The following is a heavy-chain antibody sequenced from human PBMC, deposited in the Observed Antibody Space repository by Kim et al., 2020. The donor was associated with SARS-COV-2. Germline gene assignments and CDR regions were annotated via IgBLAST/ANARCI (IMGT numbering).Heavy chain of an antibody. CDR1: GGSINSYS. CDR2: MFYSGSS. J-gene: IGHJ4*02. V-gene: IGHV4-59*13. D-gene: IGHD6-25*01. Sequence: SETLSLTCNVSGGSINSYSWSWIRQPPGKGLEWIGYMFYSGSSNYNASLRSRVTMSVDTSKNQLSLKLTSVTAADTAIYYCARLASGSLGDWGQGTLVTVSS. CDR3: ARLASGSLGD.